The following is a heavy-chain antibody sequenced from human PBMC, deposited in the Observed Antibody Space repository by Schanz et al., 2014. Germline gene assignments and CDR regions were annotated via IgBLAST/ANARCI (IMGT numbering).Heavy chain of an antibody. Sequence: EVQLVESGGGLVQPGGSLRLSCAASGFTFSSYAMSWVRQAPGKGLEWVSAISGGGGTTYYTDSVRGRFTISRDNSKNTVHLQMNSLRAEDTAVYFCAKIERNEDWGQGTLVTVSS. V-gene: IGHV3-23*04. CDR2: ISGGGGTT. CDR1: GFTFSSYA. CDR3: AKIERNED. J-gene: IGHJ4*02. D-gene: IGHD1-1*01.